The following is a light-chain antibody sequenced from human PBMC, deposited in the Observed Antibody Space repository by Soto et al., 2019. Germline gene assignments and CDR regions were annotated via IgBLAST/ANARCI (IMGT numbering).Light chain of an antibody. V-gene: IGKV1-5*01. CDR2: DAS. CDR1: QNMERY. CDR3: QQYGSSPTWT. Sequence: DIQTTQSRSPLSASVADRVTITCRASQNMERYMAWYQQKPGRAPSLIIYDASTLERGVPSRFSGSGSGTEFTLTISRLEPEDFAVYYCQQYGSSPTWTFGQGTKVDI. J-gene: IGKJ1*01.